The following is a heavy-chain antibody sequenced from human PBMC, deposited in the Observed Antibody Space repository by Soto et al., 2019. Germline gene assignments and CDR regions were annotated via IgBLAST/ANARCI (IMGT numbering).Heavy chain of an antibody. Sequence: SQTLSLTCAISGDSVSSNSAAWNWIRQSPSIGLEWLGRTYYRSKWYNYYAVSLKSRITINPDTSKNQFSLQLNSVTPEDTAVYYCARDLASLAAASHNDAFDXWGQGTMVTVS. D-gene: IGHD6-13*01. CDR1: GDSVSSNSAA. CDR2: TYYRSKWYN. CDR3: ARDLASLAAASHNDAFDX. V-gene: IGHV6-1*01. J-gene: IGHJ3*02.